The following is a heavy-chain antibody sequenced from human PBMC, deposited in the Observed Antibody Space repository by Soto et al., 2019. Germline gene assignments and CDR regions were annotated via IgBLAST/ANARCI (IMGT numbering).Heavy chain of an antibody. CDR1: GYTFSSYG. CDR2: IRADNGNT. D-gene: IGHD3-3*01. J-gene: IGHJ6*02. Sequence: GSVKVSFKACGYTFSSYGMSLVRQAPGQGLEWMGWIRADNGNTNYAQKLHVGVTMTTNTSTSTAYMDVRSLRSDHTAGYYCARWDCWSGYSPGGMDVWGQGTTVTVSS. V-gene: IGHV1-18*01. CDR3: ARWDCWSGYSPGGMDV.